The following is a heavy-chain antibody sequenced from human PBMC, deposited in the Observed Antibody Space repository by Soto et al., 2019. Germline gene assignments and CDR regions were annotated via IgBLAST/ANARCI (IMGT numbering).Heavy chain of an antibody. J-gene: IGHJ3*02. CDR3: AREYSSSSGRAFEI. CDR1: GFTFSSYS. D-gene: IGHD6-6*01. V-gene: IGHV3-48*02. Sequence: GSLRLSCAASGFTFSSYSMNWVRQAPGKGLEWVSYISSSSSTIYYADSVKGRFTISRDNAKNSLYLQMNSLRDEDTAVYYCAREYSSSSGRAFEIWGQGTMVTVSS. CDR2: ISSSSSTI.